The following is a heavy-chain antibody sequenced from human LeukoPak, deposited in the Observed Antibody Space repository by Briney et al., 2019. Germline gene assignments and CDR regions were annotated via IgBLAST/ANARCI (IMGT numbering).Heavy chain of an antibody. CDR1: GYTFTGYY. CDR3: AKGRVVAGSKSLSYHWLDP. J-gene: IGHJ5*02. D-gene: IGHD6-19*01. Sequence: ASVKVSCKASGYTFTGYYIHWVRQAPGQGLVWVGWINPNSGGAKYAQKFQDRVTMTRDTSISTAYMGLSRLRSDDTAVYYCAKGRVVAGSKSLSYHWLDPWGQGTLVTVSS. CDR2: INPNSGGA. V-gene: IGHV1-2*02.